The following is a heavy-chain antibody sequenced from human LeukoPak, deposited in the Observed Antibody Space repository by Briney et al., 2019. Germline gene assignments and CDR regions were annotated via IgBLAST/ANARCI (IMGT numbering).Heavy chain of an antibody. CDR3: ARGGKAVAEYDY. D-gene: IGHD6-19*01. CDR2: ISSSSSYI. Sequence: GGSLRLSCAASGFTFSSYAMSWVRQAPGKGLEWVSSISSSSSYIYYADSVKGRFTISRDNAKNSLYLQMNSLRAEDTAVYYCARGGKAVAEYDYWGQGTLVTVS. J-gene: IGHJ4*02. CDR1: GFTFSSYA. V-gene: IGHV3-21*01.